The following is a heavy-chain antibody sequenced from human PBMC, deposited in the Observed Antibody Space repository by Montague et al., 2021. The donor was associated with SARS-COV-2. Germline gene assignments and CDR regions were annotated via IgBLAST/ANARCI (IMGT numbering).Heavy chain of an antibody. CDR1: GGSTSSGGCY. J-gene: IGHJ4*02. Sequence: TLSLTCTVSGGSTSSGGCYWSWHRQHPGKGLEWKGNIYYSGSTXYNPSLESRVTISVDTSKNQFSPKLSSVTAADTAVYYCARAQTSFGVVITSFDYWGQGTLVTVSS. D-gene: IGHD3-3*01. V-gene: IGHV4-31*03. CDR3: ARAQTSFGVVITSFDY. CDR2: IYYSGST.